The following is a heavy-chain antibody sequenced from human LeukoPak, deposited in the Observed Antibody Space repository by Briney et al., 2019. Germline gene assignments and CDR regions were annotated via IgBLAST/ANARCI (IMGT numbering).Heavy chain of an antibody. CDR2: ISYDGSNK. D-gene: IGHD5-24*01. J-gene: IGHJ4*02. V-gene: IGHV3-30*18. CDR3: AKSGYNRFDY. Sequence: KPGRSLRLSCAASGFSFSTYGMHWVRQAPGKGLEWVAVISYDGSNKYYADSVKGRFTISRDNSKNTLYLQMNSLIAEDTAVYYCAKSGYNRFDYWGQGTRVTVSS. CDR1: GFSFSTYG.